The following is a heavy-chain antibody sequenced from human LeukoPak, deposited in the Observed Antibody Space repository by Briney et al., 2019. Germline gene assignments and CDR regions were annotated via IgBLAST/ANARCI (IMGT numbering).Heavy chain of an antibody. D-gene: IGHD1-7*01. CDR1: GFTFGGSG. Sequence: PGGSLRLSCAASGFTFGGSGMHWVRQAPGKGLEWVAFIRYDGSDKHYADSVKGRFTISRDNSKNTLYLQMNSLRAEDTAVYYCAKQRELLVDYWGQGTLVTVSS. V-gene: IGHV3-30*02. CDR2: IRYDGSDK. J-gene: IGHJ4*02. CDR3: AKQRELLVDY.